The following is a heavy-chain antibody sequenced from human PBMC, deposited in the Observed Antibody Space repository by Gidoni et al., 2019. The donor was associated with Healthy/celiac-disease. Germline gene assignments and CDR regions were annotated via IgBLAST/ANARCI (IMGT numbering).Heavy chain of an antibody. J-gene: IGHJ6*02. D-gene: IGHD6-6*01. CDR1: GGSISSSSYY. V-gene: IGHV4-39*01. CDR2: IYYSGST. Sequence: QLQLQESGPGLVKPSETLSLTCTVSGGSISSSSYYWGWIRQPPGKGLEWIGSIYYSGSTYYNPSLKSRVTISVDTSKNQFSLKLSSVTAADTAVYYCARPGYSSSPPILGYGMDVWGQGTTVTVSS. CDR3: ARPGYSSSPPILGYGMDV.